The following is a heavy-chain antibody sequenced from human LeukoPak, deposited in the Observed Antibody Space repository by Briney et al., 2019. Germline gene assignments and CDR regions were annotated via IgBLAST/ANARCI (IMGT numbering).Heavy chain of an antibody. D-gene: IGHD3-16*01. CDR3: AGRAGGKVDY. CDR2: VFYSGST. J-gene: IGHJ4*02. CDR1: GGSISSGSYF. Sequence: SETLSLTCTVSGGSISSGSYFWGWIRQPPGRGLEWIGSVFYSGSTYYNPSLKSRVTISVDTSKNQFSLKLSSVTAADTAVYYCAGRAGGKVDYWGQGTLVTVSS. V-gene: IGHV4-39*01.